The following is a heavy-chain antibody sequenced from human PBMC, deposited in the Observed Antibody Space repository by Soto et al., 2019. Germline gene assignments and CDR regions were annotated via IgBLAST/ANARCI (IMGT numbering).Heavy chain of an antibody. Sequence: GGSLRLSCAASGFTFSSYAMSWVRQAPGKGLEWVSAISGSGGSTYYADSVEGRFTISRDNSKNTLYLQMNSLRAEDTAVYYCAKDRSSLEWLLLCVDIWGQGTMVTVSS. J-gene: IGHJ3*02. CDR1: GFTFSSYA. CDR3: AKDRSSLEWLLLCVDI. V-gene: IGHV3-23*01. D-gene: IGHD3-3*01. CDR2: ISGSGGST.